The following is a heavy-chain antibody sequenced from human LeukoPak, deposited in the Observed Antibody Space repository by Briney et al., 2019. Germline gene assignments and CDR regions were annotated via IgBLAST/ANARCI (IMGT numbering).Heavy chain of an antibody. CDR3: ATARNDYDTNGFSVLDY. CDR1: GFSFSAYG. V-gene: IGHV3-33*01. D-gene: IGHD3-22*01. CDR2: IWYYGSNK. J-gene: IGHJ4*02. Sequence: GGSLRLSCGASGFSFSAYGMHWVRQAPGKGLEWVAVIWYYGSNKDYADSVKGRFTISRDNSQNTLYLQMDSLRAEDTAVYYCATARNDYDTNGFSVLDYWGQGTLVTVSS.